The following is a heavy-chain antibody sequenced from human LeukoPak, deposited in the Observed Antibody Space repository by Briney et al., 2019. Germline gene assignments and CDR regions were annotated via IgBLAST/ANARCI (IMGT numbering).Heavy chain of an antibody. CDR3: ARSQFYGSGSYQGRWFDP. CDR1: GGSFSGYY. CDR2: INHSGST. V-gene: IGHV4-34*01. D-gene: IGHD3-10*01. J-gene: IGHJ5*02. Sequence: SETLSLTCAVYGGSFSGYYWSWIRQPPGKGLEWIGEINHSGSTNYNPSLKSRVTISVDTSKNQFSLKLTSVTAADTAVYYCARSQFYGSGSYQGRWFDPWGQGTLVTVSS.